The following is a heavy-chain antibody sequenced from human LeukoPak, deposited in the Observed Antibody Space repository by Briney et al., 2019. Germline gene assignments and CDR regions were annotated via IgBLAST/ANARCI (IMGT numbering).Heavy chain of an antibody. D-gene: IGHD3-3*01. Sequence: SETLPLTCTVSGGSLSSYYWSWIRQPPGKGLEWIGYIYYSGSTNYNPPLKTRVTISVDTSKNQYSLKLSSVTAADTAVYYCARHFSLAYYFDYWGQGTLVTVSS. CDR1: GGSLSSYY. V-gene: IGHV4-59*08. J-gene: IGHJ4*02. CDR3: ARHFSLAYYFDY. CDR2: IYYSGST.